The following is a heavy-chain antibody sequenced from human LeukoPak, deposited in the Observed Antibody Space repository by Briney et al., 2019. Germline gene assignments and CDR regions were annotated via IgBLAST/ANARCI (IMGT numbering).Heavy chain of an antibody. Sequence: SETLSLTCTVSGGSISSYYWSWIRQPQGKGLEWIGYIYYSGSTNYNPSLKSRVTISVDTSKNQFSLKLSSVTAADTAVYYCARVPVAAAGIAVAGAYYYYGMDVWGQGTTVTVSS. J-gene: IGHJ6*02. CDR1: GGSISSYY. D-gene: IGHD6-19*01. V-gene: IGHV4-59*01. CDR2: IYYSGST. CDR3: ARVPVAAAGIAVAGAYYYYGMDV.